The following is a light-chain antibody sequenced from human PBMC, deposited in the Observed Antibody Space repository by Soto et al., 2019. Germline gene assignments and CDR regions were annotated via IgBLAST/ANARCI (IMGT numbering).Light chain of an antibody. CDR3: CSYTITSTPFV. CDR1: SSNIGSNT. V-gene: IGLV1-44*01. CDR2: SNN. J-gene: IGLJ1*01. Sequence: QSVLTQPPSASGTPGQRVTISCSGSSSNIGSNTVNWYQQLPGTAPKLLIYSNNQRPSGVPDRFSGSKSGTSASLAISGLQSEDEADYYCCSYTITSTPFVFGTGTKVTVL.